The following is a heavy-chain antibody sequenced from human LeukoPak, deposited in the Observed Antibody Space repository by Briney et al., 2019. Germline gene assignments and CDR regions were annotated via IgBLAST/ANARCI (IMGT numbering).Heavy chain of an antibody. V-gene: IGHV3-7*01. J-gene: IGHJ4*02. Sequence: GGSLRLSCVASGFTFSNYWMSWVRQAPGKGLEWVANIKQVGGVKYYVDSVKGRFTISRDNSKNTLYLQMNSLRAEDTAVYYCAKDSSGWYGNFDYWGQGTLVTVSS. CDR3: AKDSSGWYGNFDY. CDR1: GFTFSNYW. CDR2: IKQVGGVK. D-gene: IGHD6-19*01.